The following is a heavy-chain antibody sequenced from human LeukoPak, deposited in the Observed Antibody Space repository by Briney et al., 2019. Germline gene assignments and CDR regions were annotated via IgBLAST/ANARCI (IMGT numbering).Heavy chain of an antibody. J-gene: IGHJ6*03. CDR1: GGSISSSSYY. Sequence: PSETLSLTCTVSGGSISSSSYYWGWIRQPPGKGLEWIGSIYYSGSTYYNPSLKSRVAISVDTSKNQLSLKLSSVTAADTAEYYCARHLRYYYYMDVWGQGTMVTVSS. CDR3: ARHLRYYYYMDV. V-gene: IGHV4-39*01. CDR2: IYYSGST. D-gene: IGHD3-9*01.